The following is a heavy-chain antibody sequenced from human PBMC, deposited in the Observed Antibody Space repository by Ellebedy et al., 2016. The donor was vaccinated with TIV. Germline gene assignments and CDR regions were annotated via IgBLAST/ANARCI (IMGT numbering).Heavy chain of an antibody. CDR1: GYTFTSYG. D-gene: IGHD6-13*01. CDR3: ARLSAAGTGGYYYYYYGMDV. J-gene: IGHJ6*02. V-gene: IGHV1-18*04. Sequence: AASVKVSCKASGYTFTSYGISWVRQAPGQGLEWMGWISAYNGNTNFAQKLQGRVTMTTDTSTTTAYMELSSLRSEDTAVYYCARLSAAGTGGYYYYYYGMDVWGQGTTVTVSS. CDR2: ISAYNGNT.